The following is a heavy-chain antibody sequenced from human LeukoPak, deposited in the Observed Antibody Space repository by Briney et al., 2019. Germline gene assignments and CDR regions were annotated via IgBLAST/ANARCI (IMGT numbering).Heavy chain of an antibody. CDR3: ARFALGPIAVAPYFDY. D-gene: IGHD6-19*01. J-gene: IGHJ4*02. Sequence: GGSLGLSCAASGFTFSSYWMSWVRQAPGKGLEWVANIKQDGSEKYYVDSVKGRFTISRDNVKNSLYLQMNSLRAEDTAVYYCARFALGPIAVAPYFDYWGQGTLVTVSS. V-gene: IGHV3-7*01. CDR1: GFTFSSYW. CDR2: IKQDGSEK.